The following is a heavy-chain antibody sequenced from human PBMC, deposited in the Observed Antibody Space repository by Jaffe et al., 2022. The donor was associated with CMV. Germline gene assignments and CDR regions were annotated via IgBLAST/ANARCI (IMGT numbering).Heavy chain of an antibody. CDR2: IYYSGST. J-gene: IGHJ4*02. D-gene: IGHD3-10*01. CDR3: ASLRRFRVVRGVISNY. CDR1: GGSISSSSYY. Sequence: QLQLQESGPGLVKPSETLSLTCTVSGGSISSSSYYWGWIRQPPGKGLEWIGSIYYSGSTYYNPSLKSRVTISVDTSKNQFSLKLSSVTAADTAVYYCASLRRFRVVRGVISNYWGQGTLVTVSS. V-gene: IGHV4-39*01.